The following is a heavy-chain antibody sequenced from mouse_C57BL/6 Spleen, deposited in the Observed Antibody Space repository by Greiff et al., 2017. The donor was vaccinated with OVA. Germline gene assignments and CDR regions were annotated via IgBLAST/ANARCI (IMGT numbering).Heavy chain of an antibody. CDR3: ARDYYGSRGGFDY. D-gene: IGHD1-1*01. CDR1: GYTFTDYY. J-gene: IGHJ2*01. V-gene: IGHV1-26*01. CDR2: INPHNGGT. Sequence: VQLQQSGPELVKPGASVKISCKASGYTFTDYYMNWVKQSHGKSLEWIGDINPHNGGTSYNQKFKGKATLTVDKSSSTAYMELRSLTSEDSAVYYCARDYYGSRGGFDYWGQGTTLTVSS.